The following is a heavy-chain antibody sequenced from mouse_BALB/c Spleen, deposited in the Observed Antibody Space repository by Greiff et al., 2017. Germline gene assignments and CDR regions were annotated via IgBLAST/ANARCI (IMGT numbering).Heavy chain of an antibody. V-gene: IGHV2-9*02. J-gene: IGHJ2*01. D-gene: IGHD1-1*01. Sequence: QVQLKESGPGLVAPSQSLSITCTVSGFSLTSYGVHWVRQPPGKGLEWLGVIWAGGSTNYNSALMSRLSISKDNSKSQVFLNMNSLQTDDTAMYYCAREGSYGSSSFDYWGQGTTLTVSS. CDR2: IWAGGST. CDR1: GFSLTSYG. CDR3: AREGSYGSSSFDY.